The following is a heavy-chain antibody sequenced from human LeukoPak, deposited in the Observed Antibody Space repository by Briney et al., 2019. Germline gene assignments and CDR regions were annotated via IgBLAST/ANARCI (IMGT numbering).Heavy chain of an antibody. CDR2: IYSDGST. CDR3: ARATLDN. V-gene: IGHV3-53*01. J-gene: IGHJ4*02. CDR1: GFSVSSNY. Sequence: GGSLRLSCAASGFSVSSNYISWVRQAPGKGLEWVSVIYSDGSTKYADSVKARFTISGDNSKNTVYLQMNSLRVEDTALYYCARATLDNWGQGTLVTVSS.